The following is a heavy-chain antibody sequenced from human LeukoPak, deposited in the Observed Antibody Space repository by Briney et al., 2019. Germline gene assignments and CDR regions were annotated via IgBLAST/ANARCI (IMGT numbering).Heavy chain of an antibody. CDR3: ARDRLVPAAKRMYYYYGMDV. J-gene: IGHJ6*02. CDR2: ISDSSSLT. Sequence: GGSLRLSCAASGFTFSSFGMNWVRQAPGKGLEWVSYISDSSSLTYYADSVKGRFTISRDNAKNSLSLQLNSLRDEDTAVYFCARDRLVPAAKRMYYYYGMDVWGQGTTVTVSS. D-gene: IGHD2-2*01. CDR1: GFTFSSFG. V-gene: IGHV3-48*02.